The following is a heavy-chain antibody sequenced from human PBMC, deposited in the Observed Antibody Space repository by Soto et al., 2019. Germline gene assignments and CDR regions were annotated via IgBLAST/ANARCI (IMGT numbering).Heavy chain of an antibody. Sequence: QVQLVQSGAEVKKPGSSVKVSCKASGGTFSSYAISWVRQAPGQGLEWMGGIIPIFGTANYAQKFQGRVTLTADESTSKAYMELSSLRSEDPSVYYCARDIPYDSSGYDAFDIWGQGTMVTVSS. CDR1: GGTFSSYA. D-gene: IGHD3-22*01. V-gene: IGHV1-69*12. J-gene: IGHJ3*02. CDR2: IIPIFGTA. CDR3: ARDIPYDSSGYDAFDI.